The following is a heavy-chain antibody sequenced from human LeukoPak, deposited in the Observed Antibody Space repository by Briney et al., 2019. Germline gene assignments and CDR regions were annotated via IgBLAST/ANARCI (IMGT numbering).Heavy chain of an antibody. Sequence: PGGSLRLSCAASGFTFSSYAMHWVRQAPGKGLEWVAVISYDGSNKYYADSVKGRFTISRDNSKNTLYLQMNSLRAEDTAVYYCARDRMSTAAGTEWNWFDPWGQGTLVTVSS. CDR2: ISYDGSNK. J-gene: IGHJ5*02. CDR1: GFTFSSYA. CDR3: ARDRMSTAAGTEWNWFDP. D-gene: IGHD6-13*01. V-gene: IGHV3-30-3*01.